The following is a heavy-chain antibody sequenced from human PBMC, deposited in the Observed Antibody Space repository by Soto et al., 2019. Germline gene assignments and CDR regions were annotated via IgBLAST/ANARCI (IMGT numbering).Heavy chain of an antibody. V-gene: IGHV3-23*01. D-gene: IGHD2-2*01. CDR3: XXXXXSTSKGSFDY. J-gene: IGHJ4*02. CDR1: GFTFSNYA. Sequence: EVHLLEFGGGLVQPGRSLRLSCAASGFTFSNYAMNWVRQAPGKGLEWVSGITGSGGTTFYADSVKGRFTISRDNSKNTVYLQMNSVRADDTXXXXXXXXXXSTSKGSFDYWGQGALVTVSS. CDR2: ITGSGGTT.